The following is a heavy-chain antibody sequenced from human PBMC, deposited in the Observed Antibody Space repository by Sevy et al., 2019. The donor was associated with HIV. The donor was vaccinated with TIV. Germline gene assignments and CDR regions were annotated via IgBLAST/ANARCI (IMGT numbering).Heavy chain of an antibody. CDR2: ITRNSYEAYGGTT. J-gene: IGHJ4*02. CDR1: GFTFEDYV. CDR3: TRGLATADTPEYYFDY. V-gene: IGHV3-49*03. Sequence: GGSLRLSCTTSGFTFEDYVLSWFRQAPGKGLEWVAFITRNSYEAYGGTTDYAASVKGRFIISRDDSKSIAYLQMNSLKTEDTAVYYCTRGLATADTPEYYFDYWGQGTLVTVSS. D-gene: IGHD5-12*01.